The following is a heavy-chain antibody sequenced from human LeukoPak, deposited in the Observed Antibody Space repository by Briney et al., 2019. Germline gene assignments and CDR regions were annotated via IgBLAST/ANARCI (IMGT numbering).Heavy chain of an antibody. CDR1: GGSISSGSYY. CDR2: IYTSGST. CDR3: WGVPVAARPGGGIYYYYYYMDV. J-gene: IGHJ6*03. D-gene: IGHD6-6*01. V-gene: IGHV4-61*02. Sequence: SETLSLTCTVSGGSISSGSYYWSWIRQPAGKGLEWIGRIYTSGSTNYNPSLKSRVTISVDTSKNQFSLKLSSVTAADTAGYYWWGVPVAARPGGGIYYYYYYMDVWGKGTTVTVSS.